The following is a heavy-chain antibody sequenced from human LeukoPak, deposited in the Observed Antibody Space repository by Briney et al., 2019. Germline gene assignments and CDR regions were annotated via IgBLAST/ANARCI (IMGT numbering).Heavy chain of an antibody. D-gene: IGHD6-13*01. CDR3: ARVYYSSSYDYWYFDL. Sequence: PSETLSLTCTVSGGSIRNFYWSWIRQPPGKGLEWIGYIYYSGSTNYNPSLKSRVTISVDTSKNQFSLKLSSVTAADTAVYYCARVYYSSSYDYWYFDLWGRGTLVTVSS. V-gene: IGHV4-59*01. CDR1: GGSIRNFY. J-gene: IGHJ2*01. CDR2: IYYSGST.